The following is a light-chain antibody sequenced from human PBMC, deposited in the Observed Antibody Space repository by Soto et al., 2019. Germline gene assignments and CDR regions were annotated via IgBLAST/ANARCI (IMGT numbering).Light chain of an antibody. CDR3: SSYTSISIYV. CDR1: TSDVGNYNY. V-gene: IGLV2-14*01. Sequence: QSVLTQPASVSGSPGQSITISCTGTTSDVGNYNYVSWYQQHPGKAPKLMIYEVSNRPSGVSNRFYGSKSGNTASLTISGLQAEDEDDYYCSSYTSISIYVFGTGTKVTVL. J-gene: IGLJ1*01. CDR2: EVS.